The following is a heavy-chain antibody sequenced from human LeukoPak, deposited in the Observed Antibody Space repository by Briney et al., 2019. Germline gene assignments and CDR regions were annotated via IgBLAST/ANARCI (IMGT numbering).Heavy chain of an antibody. J-gene: IGHJ6*03. Sequence: ASVKVSCKVSGYTLTELSMHWVRQAPGKGLEWMGDFDPEDGETIYAQKFQGRVTMTRNTSISTAYMELSSLRSEDTAVYYCAREGKRITLLRGVLTPRGHYYMDVWGKGTTVTVSS. CDR1: GYTLTELS. D-gene: IGHD3-10*01. CDR2: FDPEDGET. V-gene: IGHV1-24*01. CDR3: AREGKRITLLRGVLTPRGHYYMDV.